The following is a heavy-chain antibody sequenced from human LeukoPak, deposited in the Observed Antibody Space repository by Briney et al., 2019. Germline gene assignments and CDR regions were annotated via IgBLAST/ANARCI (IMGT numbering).Heavy chain of an antibody. V-gene: IGHV3-30-3*01. Sequence: GGSLRLSCAASGFTFSSYPIHWVRQAPGKGLDWVALISYDGSDKKYADSAKGRFTISRDNSKNTLYLQMHSLRVEDTAVYYCARDYPADFWGQGTLVTVSS. CDR2: ISYDGSDK. CDR3: ARDYPADF. CDR1: GFTFSSYP. J-gene: IGHJ4*02.